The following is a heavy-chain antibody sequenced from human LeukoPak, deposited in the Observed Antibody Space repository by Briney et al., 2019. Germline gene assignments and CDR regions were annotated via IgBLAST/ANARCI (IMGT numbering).Heavy chain of an antibody. V-gene: IGHV3-23*01. Sequence: PGGSLRLSCAASGFTLSSYAMSWVRQAPGKGLEWVSAISGSGGSTYYADSVKGRFTISRDNSKNTLYLQMNSLRAEDTAVYYCAKDPPWGDYDSSGYYNSWGQETLVTVSS. CDR3: AKDPPWGDYDSSGYYNS. J-gene: IGHJ4*02. CDR1: GFTLSSYA. CDR2: ISGSGGST. D-gene: IGHD3-22*01.